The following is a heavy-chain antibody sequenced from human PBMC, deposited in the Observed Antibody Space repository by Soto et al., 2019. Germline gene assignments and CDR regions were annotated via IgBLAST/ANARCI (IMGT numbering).Heavy chain of an antibody. D-gene: IGHD2-8*01. Sequence: GGSLRLSCAASGFTFSNAWMSWVRQAPGKGLEWVGRIKSKTDGGATDYAAPVKGRFTISRDDSKNTLYLQMNSLKTEDTAVYYCTTDNSLTNIVLMVYASAFDYWGQGTLVTVSS. CDR1: GFTFSNAW. J-gene: IGHJ4*02. CDR2: IKSKTDGGAT. CDR3: TTDNSLTNIVLMVYASAFDY. V-gene: IGHV3-15*01.